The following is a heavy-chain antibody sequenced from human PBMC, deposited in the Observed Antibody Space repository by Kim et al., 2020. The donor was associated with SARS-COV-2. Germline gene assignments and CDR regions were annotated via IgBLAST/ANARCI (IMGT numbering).Heavy chain of an antibody. V-gene: IGHV3-11*05. Sequence: RFTISRDNAKNSLYLQMNSVRDEDTAVYYCAGDGAAAGTLYYYYHGMDVWGQGTTVTVSS. J-gene: IGHJ6*02. CDR3: AGDGAAAGTLYYYYHGMDV. D-gene: IGHD6-13*01.